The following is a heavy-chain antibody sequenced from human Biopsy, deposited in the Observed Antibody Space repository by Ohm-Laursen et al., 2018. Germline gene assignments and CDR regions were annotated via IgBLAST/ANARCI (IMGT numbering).Heavy chain of an antibody. D-gene: IGHD3-22*01. CDR1: GDSVSSGSFY. CDR2: IYDRGSTA. J-gene: IGHJ2*01. V-gene: IGHV4-61*03. Sequence: GTLSLTCTVSGDSVSSGSFYWTWIRQPPGQGLEYIGYIYDRGSTANYNPSLESRVTISVDTSKNHFSLRLRSVTPADMAIYCARDRGYYSDRTVPGYFDLWGRGTLVTVSS. CDR3: ARDRGYYSDRTVPGYFDL.